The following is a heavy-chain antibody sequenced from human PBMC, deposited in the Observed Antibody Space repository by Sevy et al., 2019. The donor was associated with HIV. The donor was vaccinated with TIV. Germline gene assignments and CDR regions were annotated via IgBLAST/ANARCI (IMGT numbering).Heavy chain of an antibody. CDR2: VYSGGSR. Sequence: GGSLRLSCAASGFTVSSNYMSWVRQAPGKGLEWVSDVYSGGSRYYADSVRGRFSISRDNSENTLYLQMNSLRAEDTAVYYCAREADYYGSGSSYYFDYWGQGTLVTVSS. CDR3: AREADYYGSGSSYYFDY. CDR1: GFTVSSNY. J-gene: IGHJ4*02. V-gene: IGHV3-53*01. D-gene: IGHD3-10*01.